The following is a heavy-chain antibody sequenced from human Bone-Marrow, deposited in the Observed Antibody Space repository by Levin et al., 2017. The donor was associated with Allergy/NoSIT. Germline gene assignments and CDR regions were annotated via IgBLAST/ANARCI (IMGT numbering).Heavy chain of an antibody. CDR2: IYSGGST. D-gene: IGHD2-2*01. J-gene: IGHJ3*02. CDR3: ATDRAYCSNTTCYLPDAFAI. V-gene: IGHV3-66*01. CDR1: GFTVSSNY. Sequence: GESLKISCVASGFTVSSNYMNWVRQAPGKGLEWVSVIYSGGSTYYADSVKGRFTISRDNSKNTLYLQMSSLRAEDTAVYYCATDRAYCSNTTCYLPDAFAIWGQGTMVTVSS.